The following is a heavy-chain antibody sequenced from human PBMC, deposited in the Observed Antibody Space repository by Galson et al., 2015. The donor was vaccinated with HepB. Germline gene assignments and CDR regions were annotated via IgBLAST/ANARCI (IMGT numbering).Heavy chain of an antibody. CDR2: INAGNGNT. D-gene: IGHD5-12*01. J-gene: IGHJ6*02. CDR1: GYTFTSYA. CDR3: ARDQGYDYYYYGMDV. Sequence: SVKVSCKASGYTFTSYAMHWVRQAPGQRLEWMGWINAGNGNTKYSQKFQGRVTITRDTSASTAYMELSSLRSEDTAVYYCARDQGYDYYYYGMDVWGQGTTVTVSS. V-gene: IGHV1-3*01.